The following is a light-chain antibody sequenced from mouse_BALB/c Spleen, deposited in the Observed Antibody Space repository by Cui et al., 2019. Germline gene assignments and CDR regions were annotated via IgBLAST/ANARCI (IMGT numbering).Light chain of an antibody. CDR3: QQWSSNPPT. CDR1: PVVSY. Sequence: IVLTQSPALMSASPGEKVTMTCSASPVVSYLYWYQQTPRSSTKPWIYLTSNLASGVPARFRGSGSGNSYSLKISSMEAEDAGNYFRQQWSSNPPTFGGGDQAGNKT. J-gene: IGKJ2*01. V-gene: IGKV4-68*01. CDR2: LTS.